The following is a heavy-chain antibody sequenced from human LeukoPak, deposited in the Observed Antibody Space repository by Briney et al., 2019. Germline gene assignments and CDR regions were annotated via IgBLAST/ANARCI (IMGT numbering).Heavy chain of an antibody. V-gene: IGHV3-30*18. D-gene: IGHD1-26*01. CDR2: ISYDGSNK. J-gene: IGHJ4*02. CDR3: SKARIVGPPTPLRF. CDR1: GFTFSSYG. Sequence: GGSLRLSCAVSGFTFSSYGMHWVRQAPGKVLEWVAVISYDGSNKYYADSVKGRFTISRDNSKNTLYLQMNSLRAEDTAVYYCSKARIVGPPTPLRFWGQGTLVTVSS.